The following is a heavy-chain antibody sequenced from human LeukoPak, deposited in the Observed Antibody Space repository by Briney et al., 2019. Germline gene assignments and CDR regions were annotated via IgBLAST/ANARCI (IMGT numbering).Heavy chain of an antibody. V-gene: IGHV4-34*01. D-gene: IGHD1-7*01. CDR2: INHSGST. Sequence: GSLRLSCAASGFTFSDYYMSWIRQPPGKGLEWIGEINHSGSTNYNPSLKSRVTISVDTSKNQFSLKLSSVTAADTAVYYCARRSRWNSGRYYFDYWGQGTLVTVSS. J-gene: IGHJ4*02. CDR1: GFTFSDYY. CDR3: ARRSRWNSGRYYFDY.